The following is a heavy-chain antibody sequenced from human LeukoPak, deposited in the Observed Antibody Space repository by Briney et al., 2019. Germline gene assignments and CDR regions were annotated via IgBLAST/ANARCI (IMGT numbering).Heavy chain of an antibody. Sequence: GGSLRLSCAASGFTFSSYGMHWVRQAPGRGGGCVAFIRYDGSNKYYADSVKGRFTISRDNSRNTLYLQMISLRAEDTAVYYCAKGEIYYYDSSGPRAFDIWGQGTMVTVSS. D-gene: IGHD3-22*01. CDR1: GFTFSSYG. CDR3: AKGEIYYYDSSGPRAFDI. V-gene: IGHV3-30*02. J-gene: IGHJ3*02. CDR2: IRYDGSNK.